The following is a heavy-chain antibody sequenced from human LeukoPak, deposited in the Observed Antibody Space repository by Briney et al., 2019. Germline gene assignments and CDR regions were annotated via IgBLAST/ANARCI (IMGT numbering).Heavy chain of an antibody. V-gene: IGHV4-4*02. CDR2: VHLNGRS. D-gene: IGHD2/OR15-2a*01. CDR3: AREGGFYRPLDY. CDR1: GGSISATNW. J-gene: IGHJ4*02. Sequence: SETLSLTCDVSGGSISATNWWTWVRQPPGGGLEWIGEVHLNGRSHYSPSLESRVTMSADMSENHISLHLTSVTAADTAVYYCAREGGFYRPLDYTGPGTLVIVSS.